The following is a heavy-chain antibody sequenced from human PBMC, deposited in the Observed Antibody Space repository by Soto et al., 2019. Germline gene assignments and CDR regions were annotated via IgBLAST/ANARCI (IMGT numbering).Heavy chain of an antibody. Sequence: ESGGGLVKPGGSLRLSCSASGFTMSWIRQAQGKGLEWVSYISSSGSTIYYADSVKGRFTISRDNAKNSLYLQMNSLGAEDTAVYYCARDPPESYFDYWCQGTLVTVSS. CDR1: GFT. CDR3: ARDPPESYFDY. V-gene: IGHV3-11*01. CDR2: ISSSGSTI. J-gene: IGHJ4*02.